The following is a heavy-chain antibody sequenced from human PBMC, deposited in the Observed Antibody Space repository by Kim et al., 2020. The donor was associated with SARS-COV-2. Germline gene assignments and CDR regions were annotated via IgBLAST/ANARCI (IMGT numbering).Heavy chain of an antibody. J-gene: IGHJ4*01. Sequence: GGSLRLSCAASGFTFSSYAMHWVRQAPGKGLEWVAVISYDGSNKYYADSVKGRFTISRDNSKNTLYLQMNSLRAEDTAVYYCARGEGGSSWYGGFDYWG. CDR1: GFTFSSYA. V-gene: IGHV3-30*04. CDR3: ARGEGGSSWYGGFDY. D-gene: IGHD6-13*01. CDR2: ISYDGSNK.